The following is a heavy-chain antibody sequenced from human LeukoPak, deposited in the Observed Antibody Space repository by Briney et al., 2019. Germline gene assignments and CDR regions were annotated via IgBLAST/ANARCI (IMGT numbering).Heavy chain of an antibody. CDR3: ARDLRVGFGELLYYYYMDV. CDR1: GFTFSSYS. Sequence: TGGSLRLSCAASGFTFSSYSMNWVRQAPGKGLEWVSSISSSSSYIYYADSVKGRFTISRDNAKNSLYLQMNSLRAEDTAVYYCARDLRVGFGELLYYYYMDVWGRGTTVTVSS. J-gene: IGHJ6*03. V-gene: IGHV3-21*01. CDR2: ISSSSSYI. D-gene: IGHD3-10*01.